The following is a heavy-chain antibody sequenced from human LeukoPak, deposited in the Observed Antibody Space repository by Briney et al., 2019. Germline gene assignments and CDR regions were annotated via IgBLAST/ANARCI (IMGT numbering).Heavy chain of an antibody. CDR1: GFTFSSYV. J-gene: IGHJ4*02. D-gene: IGHD3-22*01. CDR3: ANLGYTYIVVIHY. V-gene: IGHV3-23*01. CDR2: ISDSGGGT. Sequence: GGSLRLSCAASGFTFSSYVMNWVRQAPGKGLEWVSGISDSGGGTYYADSVKGRFTISRDNSKNTLYLQMNSLRAEDTAVYYCANLGYTYIVVIHYWGQGTLVTASS.